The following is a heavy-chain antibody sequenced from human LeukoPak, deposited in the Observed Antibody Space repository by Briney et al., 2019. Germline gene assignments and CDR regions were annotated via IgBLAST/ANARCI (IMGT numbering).Heavy chain of an antibody. D-gene: IGHD7-27*01. Sequence: SQTLSLTCNVSGGSISSGGSRWSWIRQHPGKGLEWIGYIYYSGSTYYNPSLESRLTMSVDTSKNQFSLHLTSVTAADTAVYYCARVLTGGYWYFDLWGRGTLVTVSS. J-gene: IGHJ2*01. CDR3: ARVLTGGYWYFDL. CDR2: IYYSGST. V-gene: IGHV4-31*03. CDR1: GGSISSGGSR.